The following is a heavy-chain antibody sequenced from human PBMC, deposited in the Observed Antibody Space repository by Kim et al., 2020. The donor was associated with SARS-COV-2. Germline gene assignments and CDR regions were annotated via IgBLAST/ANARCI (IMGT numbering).Heavy chain of an antibody. D-gene: IGHD2-15*01. CDR3: ARHEGFLPPYCSGGSCYPPLYNWFDP. J-gene: IGHJ5*02. V-gene: IGHV5-51*01. Sequence: GESLKISCKGSGYSFTSYWIGWVRQMPGKGLEWMGIIYPGDSDTRHSPSFQGQVTISADKSISTAYLQWSSLKASDTAMYYCARHEGFLPPYCSGGSCYPPLYNWFDPWGQGTLVTVSS. CDR2: IYPGDSDT. CDR1: GYSFTSYW.